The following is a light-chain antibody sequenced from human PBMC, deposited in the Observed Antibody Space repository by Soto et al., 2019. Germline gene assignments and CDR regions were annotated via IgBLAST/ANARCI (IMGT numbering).Light chain of an antibody. Sequence: IVLTQSPLFLPVTPGEPASISCRSSQSLLDSNGYNFLDWYLQKPGQSPQLLIYLGSNRASGVPDRFSGSGSGTDFTLKISRVEAEDVGVYYCMQPLQTWTFGQGTKVDIK. CDR3: MQPLQTWT. V-gene: IGKV2-28*01. CDR2: LGS. CDR1: QSLLDSNGYNF. J-gene: IGKJ1*01.